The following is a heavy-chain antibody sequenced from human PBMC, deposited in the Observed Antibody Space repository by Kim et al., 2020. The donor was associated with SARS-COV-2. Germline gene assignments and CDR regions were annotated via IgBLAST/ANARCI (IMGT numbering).Heavy chain of an antibody. CDR2: IYYSGST. J-gene: IGHJ3*02. D-gene: IGHD6-6*01. CDR3: ARHKWEYSSSTFDI. V-gene: IGHV4-39*01. Sequence: SETLSRTCTVSGGSISSSSYYWGWIRQPPGKGLEWIGSIYYSGSTYYNPSLKSRVTISVDTSKNQFSLKLSSVTAADTAVYYCARHKWEYSSSTFDIWGQGTMVTVSS. CDR1: GGSISSSSYY.